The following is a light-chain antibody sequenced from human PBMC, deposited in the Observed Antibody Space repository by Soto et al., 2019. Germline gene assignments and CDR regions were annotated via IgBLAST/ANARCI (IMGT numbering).Light chain of an antibody. CDR1: QSISGY. J-gene: IGKJ2*01. CDR3: QQTYNTPRST. V-gene: IGKV1-39*01. CDR2: GAA. Sequence: DIQMTQSPSSLSASVGDRVTISCRASQSISGYLNWYQQRPGKAPKLLIYGAAGLQSGVPSRFISSGSATDFNLTINSLQPEDFATYYCQQTYNTPRSTFGQGTRLDIK.